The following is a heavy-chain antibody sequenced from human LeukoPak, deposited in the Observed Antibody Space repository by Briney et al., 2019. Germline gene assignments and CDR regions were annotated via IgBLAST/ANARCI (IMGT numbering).Heavy chain of an antibody. Sequence: GGSLRLSCAASGCTFSTYALHWVRQAPGEGLEWVAVTSYNGSIRYVADSVEGRFTISRDNSKNTLYLQMNNLRVEDTAVYYCARALNNAWHNIDHWGQGTLVTVNS. D-gene: IGHD1/OR15-1a*01. V-gene: IGHV3-30*04. CDR3: ARALNNAWHNIDH. J-gene: IGHJ4*02. CDR1: GCTFSTYA. CDR2: TSYNGSIR.